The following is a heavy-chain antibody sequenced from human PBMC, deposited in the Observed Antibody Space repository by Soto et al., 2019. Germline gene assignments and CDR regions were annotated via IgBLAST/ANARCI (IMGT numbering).Heavy chain of an antibody. D-gene: IGHD2-21*02. CDR3: AKDHSVTANTGRIDY. V-gene: IGHV3-30*18. Sequence: GGSLRLSCAASGFTFSSYGMHWVRQAPGKGLEWVAVISYDGSNKYYADSVKGRFTISRDNSKNTLYLQMNSLRAEDTAVYYCAKDHSVTANTGRIDYWGQGTLVTVSS. J-gene: IGHJ4*02. CDR2: ISYDGSNK. CDR1: GFTFSSYG.